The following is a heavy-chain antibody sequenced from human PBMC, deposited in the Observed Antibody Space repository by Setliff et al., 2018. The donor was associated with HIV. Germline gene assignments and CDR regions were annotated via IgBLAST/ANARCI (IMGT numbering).Heavy chain of an antibody. CDR1: GDSISNYY. CDR2: IYTTGST. D-gene: IGHD3-22*01. Sequence: KPSETLSLTCTVSGDSISNYYWSWVRQPPGKGLEWIGYIYTTGSTNYNPSLKSRVTMSLDTSKNQFSLKLSSVTAADTAVYYCARGLSFYDPGGFDYWGQGTLVTVSS. CDR3: ARGLSFYDPGGFDY. J-gene: IGHJ4*02. V-gene: IGHV4-4*09.